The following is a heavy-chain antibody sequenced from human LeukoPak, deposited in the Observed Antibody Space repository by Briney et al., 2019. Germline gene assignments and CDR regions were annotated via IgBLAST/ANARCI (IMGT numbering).Heavy chain of an antibody. Sequence: PGGSLRLSCAASGFTFSSYSMNWVRQAPGKGLEWVSSISSSSSYIYYADSVKGRFTISRDNAKNSLYLQMNSLRAEDTAVYYCARDFGIEMATIRDYWGQGTLVTVSS. CDR3: ARDFGIEMATIRDY. CDR1: GFTFSSYS. J-gene: IGHJ4*02. D-gene: IGHD5-24*01. V-gene: IGHV3-21*01. CDR2: ISSSSSYI.